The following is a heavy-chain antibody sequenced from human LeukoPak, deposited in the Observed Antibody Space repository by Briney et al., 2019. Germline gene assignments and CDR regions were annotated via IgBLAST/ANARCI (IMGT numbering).Heavy chain of an antibody. V-gene: IGHV4-59*01. CDR3: ARDGGFDDYGDYFNWFDP. D-gene: IGHD4-17*01. J-gene: IGHJ5*02. Sequence: SETLSLTCTVSGVSISSYYWSWIRQPPGKGLEWIGYIYYSGSTNYNPSLKSRVTISVDTSKNQFSLKLSSVTAADTAVYYCARDGGFDDYGDYFNWFDPWGQGTLVTVSS. CDR2: IYYSGST. CDR1: GVSISSYY.